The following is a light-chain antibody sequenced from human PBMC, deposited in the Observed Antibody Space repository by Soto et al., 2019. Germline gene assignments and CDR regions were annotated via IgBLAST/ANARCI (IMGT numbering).Light chain of an antibody. J-gene: IGKJ2*01. CDR3: QQYGGSPRT. V-gene: IGKV3-20*01. Sequence: EIVMTQSPVTLSVSPGERATLSCRASQSVRSTFLAWYQQKPGQAPRLLMFGASSRATGIPDRFSGSGSGTDFTLTISRLEPEDFAIYHCQQYGGSPRTFGQGTKLEIK. CDR2: GAS. CDR1: QSVRSTF.